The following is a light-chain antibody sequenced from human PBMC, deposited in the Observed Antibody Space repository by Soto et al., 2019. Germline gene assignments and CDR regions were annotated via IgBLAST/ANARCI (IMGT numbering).Light chain of an antibody. Sequence: QSVLTQPPSVSGAPGQRVTISCTGSSSDIGAGYDVHWYQQLPGTAPKLLIYGNNNRPSGVPDRFSGSKSGTSASLAITGLHDEDEADYYCQTYDSSLSSYVFGTGTKVTVL. V-gene: IGLV1-40*01. CDR2: GNN. CDR3: QTYDSSLSSYV. J-gene: IGLJ1*01. CDR1: SSDIGAGYD.